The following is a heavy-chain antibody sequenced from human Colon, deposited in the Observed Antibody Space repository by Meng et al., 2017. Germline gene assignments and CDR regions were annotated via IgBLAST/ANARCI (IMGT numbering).Heavy chain of an antibody. D-gene: IGHD3-16*01. CDR1: GASVRSPDHR. J-gene: IGHJ4*02. Sequence: QWHLQQSGPGLRRPSAPLSLLCAVSGASVRSPDHRWGWARQPQGKGLEWIGYARIDYANTNYNPSLKSRVNVSLDTSKNQFSLNVRSVTAADTAVYYCARDYWGSLDFWGQRILVTVSS. CDR3: ARDYWGSLDF. CDR2: ARIDYANT. V-gene: IGHV4-61*08.